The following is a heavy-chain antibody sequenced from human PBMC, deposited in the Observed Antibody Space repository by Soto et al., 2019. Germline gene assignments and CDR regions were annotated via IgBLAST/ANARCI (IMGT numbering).Heavy chain of an antibody. V-gene: IGHV1-3*01. CDR2: INAGNGNT. Sequence: ASVKVSCKASGYTFTSYAMHWVRQAPGQRLEWMGWINAGNGNTKYSQKFQGRVTITRDTSASTAYMELSSLRSEDTAVYYCDRVDSSGWYEGDYFDYWGQGTLVTVSS. J-gene: IGHJ4*02. CDR1: GYTFTSYA. D-gene: IGHD6-19*01. CDR3: DRVDSSGWYEGDYFDY.